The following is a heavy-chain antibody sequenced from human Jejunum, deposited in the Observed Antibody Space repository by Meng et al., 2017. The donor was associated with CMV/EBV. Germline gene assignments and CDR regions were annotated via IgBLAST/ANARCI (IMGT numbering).Heavy chain of an antibody. V-gene: IGHV7-4-1*02. CDR2: IDPNTGNP. J-gene: IGHJ4*02. D-gene: IGHD5-24*01. CDR3: ARDSPLDGYSLLDY. Sequence: QVQRVHSGSELKQPGASVKVSCRPSGYTFTSYAINWVRQAPGQGPDWMGWIDPNTGNPTYDQGFTGRFVFSLNTSVSTAYLQINCLRADDTAVYYCARDSPLDGYSLLDYWGQGTLVTVSS. CDR1: GYTFTSYA.